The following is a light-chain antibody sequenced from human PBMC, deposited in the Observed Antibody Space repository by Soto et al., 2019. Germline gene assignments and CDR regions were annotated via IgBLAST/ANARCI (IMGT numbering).Light chain of an antibody. V-gene: IGLV2-11*01. J-gene: IGLJ3*02. CDR1: SSDVGGYNY. Sequence: QSALTQPRSVSGSPGQSVTIFCTGTSSDVGGYNYVSWYQQHPGKAPKPMIYDVSKWPSGVPDRFSGSKSGNTASLTISGLQAEDEADYYCCSYAGNSLWVFGGGTKVTVL. CDR3: CSYAGNSLWV. CDR2: DVS.